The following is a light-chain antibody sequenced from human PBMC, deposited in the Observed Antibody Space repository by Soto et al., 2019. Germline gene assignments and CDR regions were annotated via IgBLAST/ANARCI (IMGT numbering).Light chain of an antibody. CDR1: QSVSSNY. J-gene: IGKJ2*01. CDR2: GAS. Sequence: EIVLTQSPGTLSLSPGERATLSCRASQSVSSNYLAWYQQKPGQPPRLLIYGASSRATGIPDRFSGSESGTDFTLTISRLEPEDFAVYYCQQYGSSHTFGQGTKLEIK. CDR3: QQYGSSHT. V-gene: IGKV3-20*01.